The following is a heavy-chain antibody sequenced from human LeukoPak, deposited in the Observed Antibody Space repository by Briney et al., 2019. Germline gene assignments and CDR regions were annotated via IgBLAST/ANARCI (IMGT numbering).Heavy chain of an antibody. J-gene: IGHJ3*02. CDR1: GFTFSDYY. D-gene: IGHD3-22*01. CDR2: ISSRSSYT. CDR3: ARDGPTYYYDSSGYLNAFDI. Sequence: PGGSLRLSCAASGFTFSDYYMSWIRQAPGKGLEWVSYISSRSSYTNYADSVKGRFTISRDNAKNSLYLQMNSLRAEDTAVYYCARDGPTYYYDSSGYLNAFDIWGQGTMVTVSS. V-gene: IGHV3-11*06.